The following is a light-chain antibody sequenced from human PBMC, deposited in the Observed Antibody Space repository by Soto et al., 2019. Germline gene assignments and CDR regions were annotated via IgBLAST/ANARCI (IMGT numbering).Light chain of an antibody. CDR2: TNI. CDR3: QSYDSSLSGVV. J-gene: IGLJ2*01. Sequence: QSALTQPPSVSGAPGQRVTISCTGSGSNIGAGYDVHWYQHLPGTAPKLLIYTNINRPSGVPDRFSASKSGTSASLAITGLQAGDEADYYCQSYDSSLSGVVFGGGTQLTVL. V-gene: IGLV1-40*01. CDR1: GSNIGAGYD.